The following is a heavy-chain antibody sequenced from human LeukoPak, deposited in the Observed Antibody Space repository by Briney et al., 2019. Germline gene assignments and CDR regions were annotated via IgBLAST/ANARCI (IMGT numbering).Heavy chain of an antibody. D-gene: IGHD7-27*01. Sequence: PSETLSLTCTVSGGSISSYYWSWIRQPPGKGLEWIGYIYNRGSTNYNPSLKSPVTISIDTSKNQFSLKVSSVTAADTAVYYCARGWGYFDYWGQGTLVTVSS. CDR2: IYNRGST. V-gene: IGHV4-59*01. CDR3: ARGWGYFDY. CDR1: GGSISSYY. J-gene: IGHJ4*02.